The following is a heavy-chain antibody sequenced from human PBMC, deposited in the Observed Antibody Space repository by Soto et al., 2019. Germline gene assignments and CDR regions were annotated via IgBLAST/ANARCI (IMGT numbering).Heavy chain of an antibody. CDR2: VSAYNGHT. CDR1: GYTFTSYG. V-gene: IGHV1-18*01. Sequence: QVQLVQSGAEVKKPGASVKVSCKTSGYTFTSYGISWVRQAPGQGLEWMGWVSAYNGHTDYVQKLQGRVTMTTDTSTSTAYMELRSLRSDDTAVYYCARVKAVATIVDYWGQGTLVTVSS. CDR3: ARVKAVATIVDY. D-gene: IGHD6-19*01. J-gene: IGHJ4*02.